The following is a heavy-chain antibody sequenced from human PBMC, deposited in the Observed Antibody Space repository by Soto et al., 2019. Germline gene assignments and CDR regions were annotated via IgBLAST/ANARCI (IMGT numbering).Heavy chain of an antibody. CDR3: ARDKVDIGVSGTHYYYGMDV. J-gene: IGHJ6*02. V-gene: IGHV4-59*01. CDR1: GGSISNYY. Sequence: QVQLQESGPGLVKPSETLSLTCTVSGGSISNYYWSWIRQPPGKGLEWIGYIYYSGRTNYNPALKSRVTISVDASKNQFSLKRSSVTAADTAVYYCARDKVDIGVSGTHYYYGMDVWGQGTTVTVSS. CDR2: IYYSGRT. D-gene: IGHD6-19*01.